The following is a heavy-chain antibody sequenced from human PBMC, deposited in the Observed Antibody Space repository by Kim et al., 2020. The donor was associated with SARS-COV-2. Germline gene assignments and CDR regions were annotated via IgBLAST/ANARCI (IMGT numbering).Heavy chain of an antibody. V-gene: IGHV3-20*01. D-gene: IGHD6-19*01. J-gene: IGHJ4*02. CDR2: GGSK. Sequence: GGSKGYADSVKGRFTISRDNAKNSLYLQMNSLRAEDTALYHCHRSGGWYEWGQGTLVTVSS. CDR3: HRSGGWYE.